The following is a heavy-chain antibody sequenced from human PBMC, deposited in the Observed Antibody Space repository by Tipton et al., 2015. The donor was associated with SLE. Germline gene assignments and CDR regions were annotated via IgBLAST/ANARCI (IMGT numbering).Heavy chain of an antibody. V-gene: IGHV4-39*07. CDR3: ARGISVYPYYFDS. CDR1: GGSITNSNYF. J-gene: IGHJ4*02. D-gene: IGHD5/OR15-5a*01. CDR2: IYYSGST. Sequence: TLSLTCSVSGGSITNSNYFWGWIRQPPGKGLEWIGSIYYSGSTYYNPSLKSRVTISLDTSKNQFSLKLSSVTAADTAVYFCARGISVYPYYFDSWGQGTLVTVSS.